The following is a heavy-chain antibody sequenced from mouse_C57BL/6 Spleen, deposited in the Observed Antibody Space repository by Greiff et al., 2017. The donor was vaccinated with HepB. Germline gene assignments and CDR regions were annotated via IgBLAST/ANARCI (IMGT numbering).Heavy chain of an antibody. J-gene: IGHJ2*01. Sequence: DVQLQESGGGLVQPGGSLKLSCAASGFTFSDYYMYWVRQTPEKRLEWVAYISNGGGSTYYPDTAKGRFTISRDNAKNTLYLQMSRLKSEDTAMYYCARHGTGTGYYFDYWGQGTTLTVSS. CDR2: ISNGGGST. V-gene: IGHV5-12*01. CDR3: ARHGTGTGYYFDY. D-gene: IGHD4-1*01. CDR1: GFTFSDYY.